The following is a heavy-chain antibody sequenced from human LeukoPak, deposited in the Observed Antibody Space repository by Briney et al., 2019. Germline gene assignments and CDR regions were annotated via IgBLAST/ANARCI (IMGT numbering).Heavy chain of an antibody. CDR2: IYSGGST. D-gene: IGHD6-19*01. J-gene: IGHJ4*02. Sequence: GGSLRLSCAASGFTVSSNYMSWVRKAPGKGLEWVSVIYSGGSTYYADSVKGRFTISRDNSKNTLYLQMNSLRAEDTAVYYCARWAQGYSSGFDYWGQGTLVTVSS. CDR1: GFTVSSNY. V-gene: IGHV3-53*01. CDR3: ARWAQGYSSGFDY.